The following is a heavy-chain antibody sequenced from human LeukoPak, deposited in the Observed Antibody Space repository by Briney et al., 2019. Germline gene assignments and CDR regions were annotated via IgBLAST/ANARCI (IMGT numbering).Heavy chain of an antibody. Sequence: QPGGSLRLSCAASGFTFSSKYMSWVRQAPGKGLEWVSVIFNGGSTYYADSVKGRFTISTDNSKNMLYLQMNSLRAEATAVYYCARSLVASRSYYNFFDYWAQGTLVTVSS. J-gene: IGHJ4*02. V-gene: IGHV3-66*01. CDR3: ARSLVASRSYYNFFDY. CDR2: IFNGGST. CDR1: GFTFSSKY. D-gene: IGHD3-10*01.